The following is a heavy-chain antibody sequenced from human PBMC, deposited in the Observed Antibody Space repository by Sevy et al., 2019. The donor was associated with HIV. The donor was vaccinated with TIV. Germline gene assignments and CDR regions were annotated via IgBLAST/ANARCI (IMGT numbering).Heavy chain of an antibody. CDR1: GYTFTSYG. Sequence: ASVKVSCKTSGYTFTSYGIIWVRQAPGQGLEWRGWISGYNGKGNYAQKFQGSLTMTTDTSTNTAYMELRSLRSDDTAVYYCAREGWNELHGMDVWGQGTTVTVSS. CDR2: ISGYNGKG. J-gene: IGHJ6*02. CDR3: AREGWNELHGMDV. V-gene: IGHV1-18*01. D-gene: IGHD1-1*01.